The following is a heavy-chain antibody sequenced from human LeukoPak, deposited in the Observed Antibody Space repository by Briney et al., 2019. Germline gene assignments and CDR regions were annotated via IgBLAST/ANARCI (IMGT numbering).Heavy chain of an antibody. D-gene: IGHD3-3*01. CDR2: LYFSGST. Sequence: KPSETLSLTCAVYGGSFSGYYWSWIRQPPGKGLEWIGYLYFSGSTNYNPSLKSRVTISVDTSKNQFSLKLSSVTAADTAMYYCARGIAGEWLPIWGQGTLVTVSS. CDR1: GGSFSGYY. V-gene: IGHV4-59*01. CDR3: ARGIAGEWLPI. J-gene: IGHJ4*02.